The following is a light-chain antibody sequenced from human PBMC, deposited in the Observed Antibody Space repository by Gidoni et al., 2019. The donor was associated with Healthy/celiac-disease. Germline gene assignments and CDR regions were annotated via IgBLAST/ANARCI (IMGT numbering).Light chain of an antibody. V-gene: IGKV3-11*01. CDR1: QSVSSD. J-gene: IGKJ4*01. CDR3: QQRSNWPS. Sequence: EIVLTQSPATLSLSLGERATLSCRASQSVSSDLAWYQQKHGQEPRLLIYDASNRATGIPARFSGSGSGTDVTLTIRSLEPEDFAVYYCQQRSNWPSFGGGTKVEIK. CDR2: DAS.